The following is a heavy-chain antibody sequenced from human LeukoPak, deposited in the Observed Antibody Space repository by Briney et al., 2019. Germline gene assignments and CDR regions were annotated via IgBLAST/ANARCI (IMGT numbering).Heavy chain of an antibody. CDR3: ARVIRAAPGKGYFDY. V-gene: IGHV3-23*01. CDR1: GFIFSTYA. Sequence: SGGSLRLSCATSGFIFSTYALSWVRQAPGKGLEWASSIRGSGGSTYHADSVKGRFTISRDSSKNTLYLQMNSLRAEDTAIYYCARVIRAAPGKGYFDYWGQGTLVTVSS. J-gene: IGHJ4*02. CDR2: IRGSGGST. D-gene: IGHD6-13*01.